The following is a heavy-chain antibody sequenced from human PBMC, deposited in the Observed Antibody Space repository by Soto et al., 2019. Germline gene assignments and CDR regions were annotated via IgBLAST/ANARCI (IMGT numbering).Heavy chain of an antibody. CDR1: GGTFSSYA. Sequence: SVKVSCKTSGGTFSSYAISWVRQAPGQGLEWMGGIVPIVDTPTYAQKFQDRVTITADESTSTAYMELSRLRSDDTAVYYCVRVVAIPGYPASWVQGTLVTVSS. D-gene: IGHD5-12*01. CDR2: IVPIVDTP. CDR3: VRVVAIPGYPAS. V-gene: IGHV1-69*13. J-gene: IGHJ5*02.